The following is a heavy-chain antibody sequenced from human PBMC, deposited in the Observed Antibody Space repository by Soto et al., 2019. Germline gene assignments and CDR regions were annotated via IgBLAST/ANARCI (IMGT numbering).Heavy chain of an antibody. D-gene: IGHD3-10*01. V-gene: IGHV3-23*01. Sequence: QPGGSLRLSCAASGFTFSSYAMSWVRQAPGKGLEWVSAISGGGGQTYYLESVKGRFTISRDNSKNTVSLLLNSLRADDTAVYYCAKEGSPPFFQHWGQGTLVPV. J-gene: IGHJ4*02. CDR3: AKEGSPPFFQH. CDR1: GFTFSSYA. CDR2: ISGGGGQT.